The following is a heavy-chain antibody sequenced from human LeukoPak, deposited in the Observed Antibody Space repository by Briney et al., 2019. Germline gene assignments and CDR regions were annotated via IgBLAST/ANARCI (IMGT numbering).Heavy chain of an antibody. Sequence: GGSLRLPCTASGFTFGDYAMSWFRQAPGKGLEWVGFIRSKAYGGTTEYAASVKGRFTISRDDSKSIAYLQMNSLKTEDTAVYYCTRDLWFGELFYDYWGQGTLVTVSS. V-gene: IGHV3-49*03. CDR2: IRSKAYGGTT. CDR1: GFTFGDYA. D-gene: IGHD3-10*01. CDR3: TRDLWFGELFYDY. J-gene: IGHJ4*02.